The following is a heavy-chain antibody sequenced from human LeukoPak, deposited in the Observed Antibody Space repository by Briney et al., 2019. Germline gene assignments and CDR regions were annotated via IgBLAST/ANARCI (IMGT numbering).Heavy chain of an antibody. V-gene: IGHV4-61*02. D-gene: IGHD3-22*01. J-gene: IGHJ4*02. CDR2: IYTSGST. CDR1: GGSISSGSYY. Sequence: SETLSLTCTVSGGSISSGSYYWSWIRQPAGKGLEWIGRIYTSGSTNYNPSLKSRVTISADTSKNQFSLKLSSVTAADTAVYYCARAPHYYYDSSGSIFDYWGQGTLVTVSS. CDR3: ARAPHYYYDSSGSIFDY.